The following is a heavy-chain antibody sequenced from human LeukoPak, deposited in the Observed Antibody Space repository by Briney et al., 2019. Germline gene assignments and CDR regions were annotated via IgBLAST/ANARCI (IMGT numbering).Heavy chain of an antibody. CDR2: IYTSGST. V-gene: IGHV4-4*09. Sequence: PSETLSLTCTVSGGPISSYYWSWIRQPPGKGLEWIGYIYTSGSTNYNPSLKSRVTISVDTSKDQFSLNLTSVTAADTAVYYCARLKCISTTCPSRYVMDVWGQGTTVTVSS. J-gene: IGHJ6*02. CDR1: GGPISSYY. D-gene: IGHD2-2*01. CDR3: ARLKCISTTCPSRYVMDV.